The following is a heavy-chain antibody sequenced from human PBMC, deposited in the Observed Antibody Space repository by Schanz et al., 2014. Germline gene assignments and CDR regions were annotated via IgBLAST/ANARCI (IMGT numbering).Heavy chain of an antibody. Sequence: QVQLQEAGPGLVKPAETLSLTCSVSGGSISSGAYYWSWIRQHPGKGLEWIGYIYYTGSTYYNPSLKSRVTISVDTAKNQFSLKLTSVTAADTAVYYCARHGRGLAKYQLLYFDYWGQGTLVTVSS. D-gene: IGHD2-2*01. CDR2: IYYTGST. V-gene: IGHV4-31*03. CDR3: ARHGRGLAKYQLLYFDY. J-gene: IGHJ4*02. CDR1: GGSISSGAYY.